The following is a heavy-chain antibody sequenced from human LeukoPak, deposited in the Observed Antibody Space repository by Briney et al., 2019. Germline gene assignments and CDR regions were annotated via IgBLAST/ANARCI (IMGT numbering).Heavy chain of an antibody. J-gene: IGHJ4*02. V-gene: IGHV3-23*01. D-gene: IGHD2-2*01. Sequence: PGGSLRLSCAASGFTVSSNYMSWVRQAPGKGLEWVSAISGSGGSTYYADSVKGRFTISRDNSKNTLYLQMNSLRAEDTAVYYCAKGDYCSSTSCLNDYWGQGTLVTVSS. CDR2: ISGSGGST. CDR3: AKGDYCSSTSCLNDY. CDR1: GFTVSSNY.